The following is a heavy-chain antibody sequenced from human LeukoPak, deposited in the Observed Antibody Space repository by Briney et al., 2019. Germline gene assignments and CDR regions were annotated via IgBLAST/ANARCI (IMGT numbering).Heavy chain of an antibody. J-gene: IGHJ4*02. V-gene: IGHV1-69*04. D-gene: IGHD3-9*01. CDR3: ARDGDFEWVDY. CDR1: GGTFSSYA. Sequence: TVKVSCKASGGTFSSYAISWVRQAPGQGLEWMGRIIHILGIKNYAQKFQGRVTITADKSTSTAYMELSSLRSEDTAVYYCARDGDFEWVDYWGQGTLVTASA. CDR2: IIHILGIK.